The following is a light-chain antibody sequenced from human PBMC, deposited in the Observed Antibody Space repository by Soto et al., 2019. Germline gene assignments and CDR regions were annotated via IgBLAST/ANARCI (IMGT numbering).Light chain of an antibody. CDR1: QNISSY. Sequence: DIQMTQSPSSLSASVGDRVTITCRASQNISSYLNWYQQKPGKAPKLLIYAASSLQSGVPSRFSGSGSGTDFTLTISSLQPEDFATYYCQQSYRTPRTFGQGTKVDIK. V-gene: IGKV1-39*01. CDR2: AAS. CDR3: QQSYRTPRT. J-gene: IGKJ1*01.